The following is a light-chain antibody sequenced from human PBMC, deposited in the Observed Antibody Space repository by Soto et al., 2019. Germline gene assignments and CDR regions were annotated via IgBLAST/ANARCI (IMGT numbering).Light chain of an antibody. J-gene: IGKJ1*01. CDR1: QSISSW. V-gene: IGKV1-5*01. CDR2: DAS. Sequence: DIQMTQSPSTLSASVGDRVTITCRASQSISSWLAWYQQKPGKAPKLLIYDASSLESGVPSRFSGSGSGTEFTLTISSLQPDDFATYYCQQYNSYSQTVGQGTQVDI. CDR3: QQYNSYSQT.